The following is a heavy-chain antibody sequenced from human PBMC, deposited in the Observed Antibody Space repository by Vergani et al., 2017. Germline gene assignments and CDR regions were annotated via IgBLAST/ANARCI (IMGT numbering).Heavy chain of an antibody. CDR2: IYTSGST. V-gene: IGHV4-61*02. CDR3: ARDAVWSGYYSLDY. D-gene: IGHD3-3*01. J-gene: IGHJ4*02. Sequence: QVQLQESGPGLVKPSQTLSLTCTVSGGSISSGSYYWSWIRQPAGKGLEWIGRIYTSGSTNYNPPLKSRVTISVDTSKNQFSLKLSSVTAADTAVYYCARDAVWSGYYSLDYWGQGTLVTVSS. CDR1: GGSISSGSYY.